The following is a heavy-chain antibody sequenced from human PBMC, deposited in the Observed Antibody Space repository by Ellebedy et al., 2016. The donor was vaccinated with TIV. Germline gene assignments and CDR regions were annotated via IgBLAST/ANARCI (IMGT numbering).Heavy chain of an antibody. D-gene: IGHD3-16*02. CDR3: ATYHTFGGVIVKGDY. J-gene: IGHJ4*02. Sequence: AASVKVSCKVSGYTLTELSMHWVRQAPGKGLEWMGGFDPEDGETIYAQKFQGRVTMTEDTSTDTAYMELSSLRSEDTAVYYCATYHTFGGVIVKGDYWGQGTLVTVSS. CDR1: GYTLTELS. CDR2: FDPEDGET. V-gene: IGHV1-24*01.